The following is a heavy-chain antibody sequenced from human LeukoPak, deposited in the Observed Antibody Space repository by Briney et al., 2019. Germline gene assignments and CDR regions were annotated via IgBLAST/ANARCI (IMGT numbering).Heavy chain of an antibody. D-gene: IGHD2-21*02. Sequence: GGSLRLSCAASGFTFSSYAMSWVRQAPGKGLEWVSAISGSGGSTYFADSVKGRFTISRDNSKNTLYLQMNSLRAEDTAVYYCRKDFTVLVPDIVDYWGQGTLVTVSS. CDR2: ISGSGGST. CDR3: RKDFTVLVPDIVDY. CDR1: GFTFSSYA. V-gene: IGHV3-23*01. J-gene: IGHJ4*02.